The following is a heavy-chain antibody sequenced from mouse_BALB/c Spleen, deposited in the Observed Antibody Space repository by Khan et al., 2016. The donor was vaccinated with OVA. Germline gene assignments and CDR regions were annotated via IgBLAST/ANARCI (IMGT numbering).Heavy chain of an antibody. CDR2: ISSSGST. J-gene: IGHJ4*01. D-gene: IGHD2-3*01. V-gene: IGHV3-2*02. Sequence: EVQLQESGPGLVKPSQSLSLTCTVTGYSITSDYAWNWIRQFPGNKLEWMGYISSSGSTNYNPALKSRISITRDTSKNQFFLQLNSVTTEDTATYYCERDGSRYNEAMDYWGQGTSVTVSS. CDR1: GYSITSDYA. CDR3: ERDGSRYNEAMDY.